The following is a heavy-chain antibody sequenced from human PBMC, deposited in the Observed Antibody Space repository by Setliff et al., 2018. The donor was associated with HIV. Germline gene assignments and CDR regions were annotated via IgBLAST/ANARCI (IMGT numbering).Heavy chain of an antibody. D-gene: IGHD3-9*01. J-gene: IGHJ4*02. CDR2: IFPNDEK. V-gene: IGHV2-26*01. CDR3: ARIRASRYFDWLSPPYFDY. Sequence: GSGPTLVNPTETLTLTCTVSGFSLSNTRMGVSWIRQPPGKALEWLAHIFPNDEKSYSASLKSRLTISKDTSKSQVVLTMTNMDPVDTATYYCARIRASRYFDWLSPPYFDYWGQGTLVTVSS. CDR1: GFSLSNTRMG.